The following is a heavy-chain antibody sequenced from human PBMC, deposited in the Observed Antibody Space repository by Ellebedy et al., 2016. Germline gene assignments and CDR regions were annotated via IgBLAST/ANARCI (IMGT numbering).Heavy chain of an antibody. Sequence: ASVKVSCXASGYTFTGYYMHWVRQAPGQGLEWMGWINPNSGGTNYAQKFQGRVTMTRDTSISTAYMELSRLRSDDTAVYYCAREEFITMVLGWFDPWGQGTLVTVSS. CDR3: AREEFITMVLGWFDP. V-gene: IGHV1-2*02. CDR1: GYTFTGYY. CDR2: INPNSGGT. D-gene: IGHD3-10*01. J-gene: IGHJ5*02.